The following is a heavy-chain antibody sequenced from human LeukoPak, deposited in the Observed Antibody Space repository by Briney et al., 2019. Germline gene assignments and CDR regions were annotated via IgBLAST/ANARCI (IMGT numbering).Heavy chain of an antibody. J-gene: IGHJ6*02. V-gene: IGHV3-53*01. Sequence: PGGSLRLSCAASGFTVSSNYMSWVRQAPGKGLGWVSVIYSGGSTYYADSVKGRFTISRDNSKNTLYLQMNSPRAEDTAVYYCARDNELGYCSSTSCPFGMDVWGQGTTVTVSS. CDR3: ARDNELGYCSSTSCPFGMDV. CDR2: IYSGGST. CDR1: GFTVSSNY. D-gene: IGHD2-2*01.